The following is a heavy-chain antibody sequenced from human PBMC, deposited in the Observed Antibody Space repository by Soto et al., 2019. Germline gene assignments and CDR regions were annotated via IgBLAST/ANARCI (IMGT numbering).Heavy chain of an antibody. V-gene: IGHV3-23*01. CDR2: IGESGTPT. D-gene: IGHD5-18*01. CDR3: ARYIPGVRYYGMDV. J-gene: IGHJ6*02. CDR1: GFTFSSYA. Sequence: EVQLLESGGGLVQPGGSLRLSCAASGFTFSSYAMKWVRQAPGKGLEWVSLIGESGTPTYYADSVKGRFTISRDNSSNTLYLEMYSLGAEDTAVYYCARYIPGVRYYGMDVWGQGTTVTVCS.